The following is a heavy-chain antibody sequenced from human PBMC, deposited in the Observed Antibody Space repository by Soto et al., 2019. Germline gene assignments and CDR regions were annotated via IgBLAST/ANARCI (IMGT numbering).Heavy chain of an antibody. CDR3: ARFNGYSYGYYYYGMDV. D-gene: IGHD5-18*01. V-gene: IGHV4-34*01. J-gene: IGHJ6*02. Sequence: SETLSLTCAVYGGSFSGYYWSWIRQPPGKGLEWIGEINHSGGTNYNPSLKSRVTISVDTSKNQFSLKLSSVTAADTVVYYCARFNGYSYGYYYYGMDVWGQGTTVTVSS. CDR1: GGSFSGYY. CDR2: INHSGGT.